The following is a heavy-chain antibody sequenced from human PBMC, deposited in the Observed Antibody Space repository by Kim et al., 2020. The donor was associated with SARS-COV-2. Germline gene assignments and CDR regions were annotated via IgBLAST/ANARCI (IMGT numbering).Heavy chain of an antibody. V-gene: IGHV4-31*03. D-gene: IGHD3-16*01. CDR1: GGSISSGGYY. CDR2: IYYSGST. CDR3: ASLGGSTPFDP. J-gene: IGHJ5*02. Sequence: SETLALTCTVSGGSISSGGYYWSWIRQHPGKGLEWIGYIYYSGSTYYNPSLKSRVTISVDTSKNQFSLKLGPVTAADTAVYYCASLGGSTPFDPWGQGTLVTVSS.